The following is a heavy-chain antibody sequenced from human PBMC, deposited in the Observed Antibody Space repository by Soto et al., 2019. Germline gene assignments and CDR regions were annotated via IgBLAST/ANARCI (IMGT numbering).Heavy chain of an antibody. D-gene: IGHD1-26*01. Sequence: ASVKVSCKAPRDTFASYYINWVREAPGQGLEWMGVINPHGGSTAYAQKFKGRVTLTRDTSASTVYMEVSSLTSEDTAMYYCARSSGGNFGIIIEGTNWFAPWGQGTLVTVSS. CDR3: ARSSGGNFGIIIEGTNWFAP. CDR1: RDTFASYY. CDR2: INPHGGST. V-gene: IGHV1-46*01. J-gene: IGHJ5*02.